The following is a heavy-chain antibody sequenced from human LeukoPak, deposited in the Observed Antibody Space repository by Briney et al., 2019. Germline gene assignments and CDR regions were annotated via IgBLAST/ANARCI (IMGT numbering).Heavy chain of an antibody. Sequence: GASVKVSCKASGYTFTGYYMHWVRQAPGQGLEWMGWINPNSGGTNYAQKFQGRVTMTRDTSISTAYMELSRLRSDDTAVYYCARVHYGTYYYYYMDVWGKGTTVTISS. CDR1: GYTFTGYY. CDR2: INPNSGGT. CDR3: ARVHYGTYYYYYMDV. J-gene: IGHJ6*03. D-gene: IGHD4-17*01. V-gene: IGHV1-2*02.